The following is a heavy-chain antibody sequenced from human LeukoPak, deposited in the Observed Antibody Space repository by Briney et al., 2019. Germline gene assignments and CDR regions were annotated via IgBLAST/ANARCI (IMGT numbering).Heavy chain of an antibody. Sequence: PSETLSLTCTVSGGSISSSSYYWGWIRQPPGKGLEWIGSIYYSGSTYYNPSLKSRVTISVDTSKNQFSLKLSSVTAADTAVYYCARAAREMATTPDFDYWGQGTLVTVSS. CDR2: IYYSGST. J-gene: IGHJ4*02. V-gene: IGHV4-39*07. CDR3: ARAAREMATTPDFDY. D-gene: IGHD5-24*01. CDR1: GGSISSSSYY.